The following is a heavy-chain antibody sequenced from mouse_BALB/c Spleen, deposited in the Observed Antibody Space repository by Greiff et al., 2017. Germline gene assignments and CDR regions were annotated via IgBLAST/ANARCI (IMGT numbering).Heavy chain of an antibody. V-gene: IGHV1S81*02. CDR2: INPSNGRT. J-gene: IGHJ2*01. CDR3: ARRNRYDNFDY. Sequence: QVQLQQPGAELVKPGASVKLSCKASGYTFTSYWMHWVKQRPGQGLEWIGEINPSNGRTNYNEKFKSKATLTVDKSSSTAYMQLSSLTSEDSAVYYCARRNRYDNFDYWGQGTTLTVSS. CDR1: GYTFTSYW. D-gene: IGHD2-14*01.